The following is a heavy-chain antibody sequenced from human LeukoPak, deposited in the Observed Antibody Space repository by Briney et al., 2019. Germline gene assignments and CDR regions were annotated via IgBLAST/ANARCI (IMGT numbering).Heavy chain of an antibody. D-gene: IGHD3-10*01. CDR1: GFTVSSNY. CDR2: IYSGGST. V-gene: IGHV3-53*01. Sequence: GGSLRLSCAASGFTVSSNYMSWVRQAPGKGLEWASVIYSGGSTYYADSVKGRFTISRDNSKNTLYLQMNSLRAEDTAVYYCAKDGLYYGSGSYYDYWGQGTLVTVSS. CDR3: AKDGLYYGSGSYYDY. J-gene: IGHJ4*02.